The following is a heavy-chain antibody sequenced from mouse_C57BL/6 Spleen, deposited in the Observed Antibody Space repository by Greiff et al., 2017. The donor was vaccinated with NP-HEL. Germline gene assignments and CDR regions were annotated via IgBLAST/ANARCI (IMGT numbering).Heavy chain of an antibody. J-gene: IGHJ3*01. CDR3: ARPRDYDEAWFAY. V-gene: IGHV1-61*01. Sequence: QVQLQQPGAELVRPGSSVKLSCKASGYTFTSYWMDWVKQRPGQGLEWIGNIYPSDSETHYNQKFKDKATLTVDKSSSTAYMQLSSLTSEDSAVYYCARPRDYDEAWFAYWGQGTLVTVSA. CDR1: GYTFTSYW. CDR2: IYPSDSET. D-gene: IGHD2-4*01.